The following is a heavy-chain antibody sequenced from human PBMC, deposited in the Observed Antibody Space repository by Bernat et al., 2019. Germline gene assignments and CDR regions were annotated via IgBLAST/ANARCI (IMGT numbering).Heavy chain of an antibody. J-gene: IGHJ4*02. D-gene: IGHD6-13*01. Sequence: QVQLVQSGAEVKKPGASVKVSCKASGYTFTGYYMRWVRQAPGQGLEWMGWINPNSGGKNYAQKFQGWGTMTRDASISTAYMELSRLRSDDTSVYYCAGGEGIAAADTEFDYWGQGTLVTVSS. V-gene: IGHV1-2*04. CDR1: GYTFTGYY. CDR2: INPNSGGK. CDR3: AGGEGIAAADTEFDY.